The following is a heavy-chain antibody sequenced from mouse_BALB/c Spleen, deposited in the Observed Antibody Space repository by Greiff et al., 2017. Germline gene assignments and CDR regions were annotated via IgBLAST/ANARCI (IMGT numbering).Heavy chain of an antibody. D-gene: IGHD2-1*01. V-gene: IGHV2-2*02. CDR1: GFSLTSYG. CDR3: ATYGNYVGFAY. J-gene: IGHJ3*01. CDR2: IWSGGST. Sequence: VQLQQSGPGLVQPSQSLSITCTVSGFSLTSYGVHWVRQSPGKGLEWLGVIWSGGSTDSNAAFISRLSISKDNSKSQVFFKMNSLQANDTAIYYCATYGNYVGFAYWGQGTLVTVSA.